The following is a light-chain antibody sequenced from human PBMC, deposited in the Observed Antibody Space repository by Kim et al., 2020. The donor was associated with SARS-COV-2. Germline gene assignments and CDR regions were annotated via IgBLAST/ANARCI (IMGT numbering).Light chain of an antibody. CDR1: QDINNF. V-gene: IGKV1-16*01. CDR3: QQYKSFPIT. CDR2: AAS. Sequence: ASVGDRVTITCRASQDINNFVAWFQQKSGKASKSLIFAASSLQRGVPSRFSGSGSGTDFTLTISSLQPEDFAIYYCQQYKSFPITFGQGTRLEIK. J-gene: IGKJ5*01.